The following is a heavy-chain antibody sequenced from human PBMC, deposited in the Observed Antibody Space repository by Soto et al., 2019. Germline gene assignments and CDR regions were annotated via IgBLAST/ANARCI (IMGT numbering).Heavy chain of an antibody. CDR2: IERNGLTT. CDR1: GFSFSDYW. V-gene: IGHV3-74*01. D-gene: IGHD1-20*01. Sequence: EVQLMESGGGLVQPGGSLRLSCVASGFSFSDYWIHLLRQGPGLGLVFVARIERNGLTTRYADSVKGRFTITRNNARNTVSLEMNGLRVEDTAMDYCERHITVEGGGFHLCGQGTLVTVSS. J-gene: IGHJ3*01. CDR3: ERHITVEGGGFHL.